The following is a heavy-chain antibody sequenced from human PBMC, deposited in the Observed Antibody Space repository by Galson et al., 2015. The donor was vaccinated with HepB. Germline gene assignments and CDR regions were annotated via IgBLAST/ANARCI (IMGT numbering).Heavy chain of an antibody. Sequence: LSLTCTVSGGSISSSSYYWGWIRQPPGKGLEWIGSIYYSGSTYYNPSLKSRVTISVDTSKNQFSLKLSSVTAANTAVYYCARLYGIAAALGGFWFDPWGQGTLVTVSS. CDR3: ARLYGIAAALGGFWFDP. J-gene: IGHJ5*02. CDR2: IYYSGST. V-gene: IGHV4-39*07. D-gene: IGHD6-13*01. CDR1: GGSISSSSYY.